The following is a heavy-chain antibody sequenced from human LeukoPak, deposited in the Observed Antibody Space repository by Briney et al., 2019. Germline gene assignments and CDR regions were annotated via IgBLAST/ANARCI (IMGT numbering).Heavy chain of an antibody. J-gene: IGHJ4*02. D-gene: IGHD7-27*01. CDR3: ARDNWGPDY. CDR1: GFTFSTYS. V-gene: IGHV3-48*04. CDR2: ISSSSSTI. Sequence: GGSLRLSCAASGFTFSTYSMKWVRQAPGKGLEWVSYISSSSSTIYYAASVRGRFTISRDNAKNSLYLQMNSLRAEDTAVYYCARDNWGPDYWGQGILVTVSS.